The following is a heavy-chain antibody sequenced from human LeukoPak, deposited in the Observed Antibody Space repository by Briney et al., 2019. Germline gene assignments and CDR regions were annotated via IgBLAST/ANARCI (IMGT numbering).Heavy chain of an antibody. CDR1: GFTFSSYG. Sequence: GGSLRLSCAASGFTFSSYGIHWVRQAPGKGLEWVAVISTDGNDKYYADSVKGRFTISRDNSKSTLYLQMNSLRAEDTAVYYCAKDRTRRGADYCFDYWGQGTLVTASS. D-gene: IGHD3-10*01. V-gene: IGHV3-30*18. J-gene: IGHJ4*02. CDR3: AKDRTRRGADYCFDY. CDR2: ISTDGNDK.